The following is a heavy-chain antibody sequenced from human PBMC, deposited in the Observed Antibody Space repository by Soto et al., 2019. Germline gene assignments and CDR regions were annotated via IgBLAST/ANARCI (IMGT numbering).Heavy chain of an antibody. Sequence: GGSLRLSCAASGFTFSSYAMSWVRQAPGKGLEWVSAISGSGGSTYYADSVKGRFTISRDNSKNTLYLQMNSLRAEDTAVYYCARTISSLGDYYYYMDVWGKGTTVTVSS. D-gene: IGHD1-7*01. CDR3: ARTISSLGDYYYYMDV. V-gene: IGHV3-23*01. CDR1: GFTFSSYA. J-gene: IGHJ6*03. CDR2: ISGSGGST.